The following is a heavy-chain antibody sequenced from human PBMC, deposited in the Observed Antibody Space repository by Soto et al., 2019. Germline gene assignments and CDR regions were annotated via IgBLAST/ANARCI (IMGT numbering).Heavy chain of an antibody. D-gene: IGHD3-10*01. V-gene: IGHV4-30-4*01. J-gene: IGHJ4*02. Sequence: PSETLSLTCTVSGGSISSGDYYWSWIRQPPGKGLEWIGYIYYSGSTYYNPSLKSRVTISVDTSKNQFSLKLSSVTAADTAVYYCASAPSIIGRFGELLPFDFSGPGTLVTVSS. CDR2: IYYSGST. CDR1: GGSISSGDYY. CDR3: ASAPSIIGRFGELLPFDF.